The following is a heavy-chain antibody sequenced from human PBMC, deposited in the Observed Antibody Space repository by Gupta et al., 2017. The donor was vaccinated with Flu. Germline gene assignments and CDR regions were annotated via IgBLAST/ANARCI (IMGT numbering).Heavy chain of an antibody. D-gene: IGHD3-16*01. V-gene: IGHV1-46*02. CDR2: INPSGGGT. J-gene: IGHJ4*02. Sequence: QVQLGQSGAEVKKPGASVKVSCKVSGYTFKNYYMHWVRQAPGQGLEWMGMINPSGGGTWYAQKFQGRVTMTRDTSTSTFYRDLSSLTSGDTAVYYCASPGEGEAFDYWGQGTLVTVSS. CDR1: GYTFKNYY. CDR3: ASPGEGEAFDY.